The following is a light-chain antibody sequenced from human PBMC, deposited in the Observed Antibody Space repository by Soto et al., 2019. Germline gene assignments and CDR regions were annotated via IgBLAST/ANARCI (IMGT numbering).Light chain of an antibody. V-gene: IGLV2-14*01. CDR2: EVT. Sequence: QSALTQPASVSGSPGQSITISCTGGTSDVGGYKYVSWYQQHPGKAPKLVIYEVTNRPSGVSTRFSGSKSGNTASLTISGLQAEDEADYYCNSSTSSSPFVFGTGTKLTVL. J-gene: IGLJ1*01. CDR3: NSSTSSSPFV. CDR1: TSDVGGYKY.